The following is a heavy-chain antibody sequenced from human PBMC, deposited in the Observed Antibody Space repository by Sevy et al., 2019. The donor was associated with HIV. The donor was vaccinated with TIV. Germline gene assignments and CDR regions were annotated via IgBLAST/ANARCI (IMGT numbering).Heavy chain of an antibody. D-gene: IGHD3-16*01. V-gene: IGHV3-23*01. CDR3: SIHLGDYVGVSYGFDY. CDR1: GLTFSNYA. CDR2: ISGGGGNI. J-gene: IGHJ4*02. Sequence: GGSLRLSCAASGLTFSNYAMSWVRQAPGKGLEWISAISGGGGNIYNAASVQGRFTISRDNSMNRLNLQINSLIGRDTAVYYGSIHLGDYVGVSYGFDYWGQGTLVTVSS.